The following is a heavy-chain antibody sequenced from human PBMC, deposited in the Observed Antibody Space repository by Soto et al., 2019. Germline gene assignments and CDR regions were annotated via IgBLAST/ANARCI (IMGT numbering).Heavy chain of an antibody. J-gene: IGHJ6*02. V-gene: IGHV3-53*01. CDR3: ARVDWNYYGMDV. CDR1: GFTVSSNY. Sequence: FLRLSCAASGFTVSSNYMSWVRQAPGKGLEWVSVIYSGGSTYYADSVKGRFTISRDNSKNTLYLQMNSLRAGDTAVYYCARVDWNYYGMDVWGQGTTVTVSS. D-gene: IGHD1-1*01. CDR2: IYSGGST.